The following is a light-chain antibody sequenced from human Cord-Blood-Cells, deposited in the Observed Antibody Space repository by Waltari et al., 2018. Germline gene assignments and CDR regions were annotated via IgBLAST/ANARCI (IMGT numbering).Light chain of an antibody. Sequence: QSALTQPRSVSGSPGQSVTISCTGPSSDVGGYNYVSWYQQHPGKAPKLMIYAVSKRPSGVPDRFSGSKSGNTASLTISGLQAEDEADYYCCSYAGSYTWVFGGGTKLTVL. CDR1: SSDVGGYNY. V-gene: IGLV2-11*01. J-gene: IGLJ3*02. CDR3: CSYAGSYTWV. CDR2: AVS.